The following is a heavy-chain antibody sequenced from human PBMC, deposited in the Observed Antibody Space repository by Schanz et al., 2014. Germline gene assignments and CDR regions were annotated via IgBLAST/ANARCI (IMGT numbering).Heavy chain of an antibody. V-gene: IGHV3-21*02. J-gene: IGHJ4*02. Sequence: VQLVDSGGGLVKPGGSLRLSCAASGFTFSNYSMNWVRQAPGKGLEWVSNISPTGSSTYYADSVKGRFTISRDNSKNTLYLEMNSLRAEDTAMYYCVSAYGEFLDHWGQGTLVTVSS. CDR1: GFTFSNYS. CDR3: VSAYGEFLDH. CDR2: ISPTGSST. D-gene: IGHD4-17*01.